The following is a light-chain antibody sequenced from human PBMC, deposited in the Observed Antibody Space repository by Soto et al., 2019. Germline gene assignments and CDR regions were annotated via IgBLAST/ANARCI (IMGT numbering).Light chain of an antibody. CDR3: SSYTSSSTQA. V-gene: IGLV2-14*03. J-gene: IGLJ1*01. CDR2: DVS. CDR1: SSDVGGYNF. Sequence: QSALTQPASVSGSPGQSITISCTGTSSDVGGYNFVSWYQCHPGKAPKLMIYDVSNRPSGASTRSSGSKSGNTASLTISGLQAEDEADYYCSSYTSSSTQAFGTGTKVTVL.